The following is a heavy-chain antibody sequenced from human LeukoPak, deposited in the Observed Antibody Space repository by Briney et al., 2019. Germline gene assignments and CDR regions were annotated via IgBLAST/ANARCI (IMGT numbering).Heavy chain of an antibody. D-gene: IGHD2/OR15-2a*01. CDR1: GFTFSYYG. J-gene: IGHJ4*02. CDR2: IWYDGSNK. CDR3: ARANMTSLTFDS. Sequence: PGRSLRLSCAASGFTFSYYGMHWVRQAPGKGLEWVAVIWYDGSNKYYADSVKGRFTISRDNSKNALYLQMNSLGAEDTAVYYCARANMTSLTFDSWGQGILVTVSS. V-gene: IGHV3-33*01.